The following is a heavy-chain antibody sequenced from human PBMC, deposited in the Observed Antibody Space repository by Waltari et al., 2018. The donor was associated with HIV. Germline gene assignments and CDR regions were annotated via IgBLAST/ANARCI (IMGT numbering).Heavy chain of an antibody. Sequence: VQVVETGGTVVPPGGSVGLSCVLSAFKVRNNYWSWIRQAPGKGPEWVSTSSTDGKSFVADSVKGRCALSRDISNNTLHLQMNRVKVEDAAVYHCARVATHYYDSTGFESYGMDVWGPGTTVTVS. V-gene: IGHV3-53*02. J-gene: IGHJ6*02. D-gene: IGHD3-3*01. CDR1: AFKVRNNY. CDR3: ARVATHYYDSTGFESYGMDV. CDR2: SSTDGKS.